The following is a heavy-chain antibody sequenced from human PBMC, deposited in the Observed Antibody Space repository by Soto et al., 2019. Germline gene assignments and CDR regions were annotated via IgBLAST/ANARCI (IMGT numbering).Heavy chain of an antibody. CDR3: VSHGGMDV. CDR1: GFTFSSYS. V-gene: IGHV3-48*01. Sequence: EVQLVESGGGLVQPGGSLRLSCAASGFTFSSYSMNWVRQAPGKGLEWVSYISSSSSTIYYADSVKGRFTIPRDNAKNSLYLQMNILRADDTAVYYCVSHGGMDVWGQGTTVTVSS. CDR2: ISSSSSTI. J-gene: IGHJ6*02.